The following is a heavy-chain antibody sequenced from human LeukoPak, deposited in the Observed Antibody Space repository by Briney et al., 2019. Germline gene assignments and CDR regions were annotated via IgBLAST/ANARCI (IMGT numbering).Heavy chain of an antibody. Sequence: ASQTLSLTCTVSGGSISSGSYYWSWIRQPAGKGLEWIGRIYTSGSTNYNPSLKSRVTISVDTSKNQFSLKLSSVTAADTAVYYCARLKGWLGLPGYMDVWGKGTTVTISS. V-gene: IGHV4-61*02. CDR3: ARLKGWLGLPGYMDV. CDR2: IYTSGST. D-gene: IGHD3-10*01. CDR1: GGSISSGSYY. J-gene: IGHJ6*03.